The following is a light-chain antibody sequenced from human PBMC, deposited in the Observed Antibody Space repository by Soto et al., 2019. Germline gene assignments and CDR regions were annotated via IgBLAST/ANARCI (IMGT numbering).Light chain of an antibody. CDR2: DVS. CDR1: SSDVGGYNY. Sequence: QSALTQPASVSGSPGQSITMSCTGTSSDVGGYNYVSWYQQHPGEAPKLMIYDVSNRASGVSNRFSGSKSGNTASLTISGLQAEDEGDYYCLSYPRSSSLVVVFGGGTKLTVL. V-gene: IGLV2-14*01. J-gene: IGLJ2*01. CDR3: LSYPRSSSLVVV.